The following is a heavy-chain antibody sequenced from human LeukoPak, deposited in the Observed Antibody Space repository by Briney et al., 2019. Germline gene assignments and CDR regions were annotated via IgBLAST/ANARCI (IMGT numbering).Heavy chain of an antibody. CDR3: AELGITMIGGV. Sequence: GGSLRLSCAASGFTFSSYWMTWVRQAPGKGLEWVANIKQDGTEKYYVDPVKGRFTISRDNAKNSLYLQMNSLRAEDTAVYYCAELGITMIGGVWGKGTTVTISS. CDR2: IKQDGTEK. D-gene: IGHD3-10*02. J-gene: IGHJ6*04. V-gene: IGHV3-7*01. CDR1: GFTFSSYW.